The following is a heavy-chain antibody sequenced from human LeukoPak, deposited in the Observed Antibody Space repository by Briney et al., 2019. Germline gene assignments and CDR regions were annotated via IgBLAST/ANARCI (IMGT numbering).Heavy chain of an antibody. CDR2: ISAYNGNA. V-gene: IGHV1-18*01. CDR3: ARVTKYCSSTSCYYYYYMDV. CDR1: GYTFTSYG. D-gene: IGHD2-2*01. J-gene: IGHJ6*03. Sequence: ASVKVSCKASGYTFTSYGISWVRQAPGQGLEWMGWISAYNGNANYAQKLQGRVTMTTDTSTSTAYMELRSLRSDDTAVYYCARVTKYCSSTSCYYYYYMDVWGKGTTVTVSS.